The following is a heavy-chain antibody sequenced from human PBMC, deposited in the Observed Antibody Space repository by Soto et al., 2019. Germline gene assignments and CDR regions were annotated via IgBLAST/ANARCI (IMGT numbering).Heavy chain of an antibody. D-gene: IGHD3-9*01. CDR1: DDSINSDKYY. J-gene: IGHJ4*02. V-gene: IGHV4-39*01. Sequence: QLQLQESGPGLVKPSETLSLTCSVSDDSINSDKYYWGWIRQPPGKGLEWIGSIYYRGNAYYNPVHQTRVTISLDKSKSQFSLKLNSVTAADSAVYFCPRLEGLATISYYFDFWGPGALVTVSS. CDR2: IYYRGNA. CDR3: PRLEGLATISYYFDF.